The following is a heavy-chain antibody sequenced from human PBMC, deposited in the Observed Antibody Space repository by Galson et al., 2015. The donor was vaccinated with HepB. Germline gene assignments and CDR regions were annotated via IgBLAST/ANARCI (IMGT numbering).Heavy chain of an antibody. V-gene: IGHV1-69*13. J-gene: IGHJ6*03. CDR3: ARAYYYGSGTYQYRYYYMDV. CDR1: GDTFSTYG. Sequence: SVKVSCKASGDTFSTYGITWVRQAPGQGLEWMGGIIPPFGIANYAQRFRGRITITSDESTSPIYMAFRSLTYEDTAIYYCARAYYYGSGTYQYRYYYMDVWGEGTTVTVSS. D-gene: IGHD3-10*01. CDR2: IIPPFGIA.